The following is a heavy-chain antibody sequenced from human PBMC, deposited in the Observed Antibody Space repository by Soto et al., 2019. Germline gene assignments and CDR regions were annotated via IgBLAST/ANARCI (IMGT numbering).Heavy chain of an antibody. Sequence: SETLSLTCAVSGGSISSSNWWSWVRQPPGKGPEWIGEIYHSGSTNYNPSLKSRVTISVDKSKNQFSLKLSSVTAADTAVYYCASRRWGYSYGYGATYGMDVWGQGTTVTAP. CDR2: IYHSGST. V-gene: IGHV4-4*02. D-gene: IGHD5-18*01. CDR3: ASRRWGYSYGYGATYGMDV. CDR1: GGSISSSNW. J-gene: IGHJ6*02.